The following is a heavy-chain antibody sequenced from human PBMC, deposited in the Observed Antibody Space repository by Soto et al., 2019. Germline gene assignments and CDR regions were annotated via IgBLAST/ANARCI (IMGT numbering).Heavy chain of an antibody. CDR1: GYTFTDYW. CDR3: ARNISNSRYYYSAMNV. J-gene: IGHJ6*02. V-gene: IGHV5-51*01. CDR2: IYPGDSDT. D-gene: IGHD4-4*01. Sequence: PGESLKISCKGSGYTFTDYWIGWVRQLPGKGLEWMGIIYPGDSDTRYSPSFQGHVTITVDKSTNTAYLQWNTPRASDTAMYYCARNISNSRYYYSAMNVWAQGSTETVSS.